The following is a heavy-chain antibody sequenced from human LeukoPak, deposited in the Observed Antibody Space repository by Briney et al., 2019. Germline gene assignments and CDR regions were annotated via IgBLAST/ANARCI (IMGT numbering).Heavy chain of an antibody. J-gene: IGHJ1*01. D-gene: IGHD3-3*01. CDR3: ARDSITIFGVVIGYFQH. CDR1: GGTFSSYA. Sequence: SVKVSCKASGGTFSSYAISWVRQAPGQGLEWMGRIIPILGIANYAQKFQGRVTITADKSTSTAYMELSSLRSEDTAVYYCARDSITIFGVVIGYFQHRGQGTLVTVSS. CDR2: IIPILGIA. V-gene: IGHV1-69*04.